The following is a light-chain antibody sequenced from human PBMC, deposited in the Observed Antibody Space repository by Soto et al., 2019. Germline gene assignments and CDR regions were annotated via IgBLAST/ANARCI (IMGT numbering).Light chain of an antibody. CDR2: GAS. CDR1: QRVSSSY. Sequence: EIVLTQSPGTLSLSPGERATLSCRASQRVSSSYLAWYQQKPGQAPRLLIYGASSSATGIPDRLSRSVSGTDFTLTISRLEAEDFAVYYCQRYGISRPLFTFGPSTKVHIK. J-gene: IGKJ3*01. CDR3: QRYGISRPLFT. V-gene: IGKV3-20*01.